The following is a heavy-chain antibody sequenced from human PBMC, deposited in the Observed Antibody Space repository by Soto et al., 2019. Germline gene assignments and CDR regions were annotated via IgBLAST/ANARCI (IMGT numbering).Heavy chain of an antibody. Sequence: SETLSLTCTVSGGSVSSGSYYWSWIRQPPGKGLEWIGYIYYSGSTNYNPSLKSRVTISVDTSKNQFSLKLSSVTAADTAVYYCASSRTSGITMVRGPLCDWGQGTLVTVSS. CDR1: GGSVSSGSYY. CDR3: ASSRTSGITMVRGPLCD. V-gene: IGHV4-61*01. J-gene: IGHJ4*02. D-gene: IGHD3-10*01. CDR2: IYYSGST.